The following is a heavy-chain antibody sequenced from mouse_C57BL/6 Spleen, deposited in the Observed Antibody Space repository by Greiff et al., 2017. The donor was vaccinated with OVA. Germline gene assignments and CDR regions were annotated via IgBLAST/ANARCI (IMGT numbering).Heavy chain of an antibody. CDR2: IHPNSGST. CDR1: GYTFTSYW. Sequence: QVQLQQPGAELVKPGASVKLSCKASGYTFTSYWMHWVKQRPGQGLEWIGMIHPNSGSTNYNEKFKSKATLTVDKSSSTAYMQLSSLTSEDSAVYYCARGGIYYYGSSSLYFDYWGQGTTLTVSS. J-gene: IGHJ2*01. CDR3: ARGGIYYYGSSSLYFDY. D-gene: IGHD1-1*01. V-gene: IGHV1-64*01.